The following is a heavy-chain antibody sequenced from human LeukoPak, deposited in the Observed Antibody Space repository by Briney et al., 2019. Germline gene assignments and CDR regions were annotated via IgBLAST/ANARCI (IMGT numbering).Heavy chain of an antibody. CDR3: ARDSGGDAFDI. V-gene: IGHV3-33*01. Sequence: GGSLRLSCAASGFTFSSYGMHWVRQAPGKGLEWVAVIWYDGSNKYYADSVKGRFTTSRDNSKNTLHLQMNSLRAEDTAVYYCARDSGGDAFDIWGQGTMVTVSS. J-gene: IGHJ3*02. CDR1: GFTFSSYG. CDR2: IWYDGSNK. D-gene: IGHD3-16*01.